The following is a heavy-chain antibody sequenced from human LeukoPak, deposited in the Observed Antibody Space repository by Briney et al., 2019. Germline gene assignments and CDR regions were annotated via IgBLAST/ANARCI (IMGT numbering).Heavy chain of an antibody. D-gene: IGHD6-19*01. CDR2: IFSGGTT. J-gene: IGHJ1*01. V-gene: IGHV3-53*01. CDR3: AKGAGQWLVPSEYFQY. CDR1: GFTVSNNY. Sequence: PGGSLRLSCAASGFTVSNNYMSWVRQAPGKGLEWVSVIFSGGTTYYAGSVKGRFTISRDNSKNTLYLQMNSLRAEDTAVYYCAKGAGQWLVPSEYFQYWGQGTLVTVSS.